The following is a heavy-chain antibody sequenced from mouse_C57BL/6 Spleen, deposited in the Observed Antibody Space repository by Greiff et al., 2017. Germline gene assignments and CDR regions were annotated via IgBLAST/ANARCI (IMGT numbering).Heavy chain of an antibody. D-gene: IGHD2-2*01. J-gene: IGHJ3*01. Sequence: LQESGPELVKPGASVKLSCKASGYTFTSYDINWVKQRPGQGLEWIGWIYPRDGSTKYNEKFKGKATLTVDTSSSTAYMERHSLTSEDSAVYFCARGWIYYGYDVGFAYWGQGTLVTVSA. CDR3: ARGWIYYGYDVGFAY. CDR2: IYPRDGST. CDR1: GYTFTSYD. V-gene: IGHV1-85*01.